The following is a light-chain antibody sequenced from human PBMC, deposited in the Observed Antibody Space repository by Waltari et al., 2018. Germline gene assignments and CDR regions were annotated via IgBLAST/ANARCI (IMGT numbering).Light chain of an antibody. J-gene: IGKJ4*01. CDR3: VQALQTR. CDR2: LDS. V-gene: IGKV2-28*01. CDR1: QSLLHTNGSKY. Sequence: VMTQSPLPLPAPPGEPAAIGCRSRQSLLHTNGSKYLHWYLQKPGQSPQLLIYLDSHRASGVPDRCSGSGSGTDLTLKISRVEAEDVGVYYCVQALQTRFGGGTKVEMK.